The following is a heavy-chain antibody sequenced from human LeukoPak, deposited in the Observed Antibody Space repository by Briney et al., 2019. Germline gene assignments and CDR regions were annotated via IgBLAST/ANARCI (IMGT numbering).Heavy chain of an antibody. V-gene: IGHV4-39*01. J-gene: IGHJ4*02. CDR2: VFHTGIP. Sequence: SSETLSLTCTVSGGSITGKNDYWGWIRQTPGKGLEWIGTVFHTGIPHYNPSLKSRINISVDTSKNQFSLNLNSVTAADTALYYCARHGILTDHSVRFWGQGTLVTVSA. CDR3: ARHGILTDHSVRF. D-gene: IGHD3-9*01. CDR1: GGSITGKNDY.